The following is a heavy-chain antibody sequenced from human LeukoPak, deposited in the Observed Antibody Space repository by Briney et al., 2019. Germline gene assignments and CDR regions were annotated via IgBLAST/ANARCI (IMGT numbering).Heavy chain of an antibody. D-gene: IGHD5-12*01. CDR1: GGTFSSYA. V-gene: IGHV1-69*04. Sequence: SVKVSCKASGGTFSSYAISWVRQAPGQGLEWMGRIIPILSIANYAQKFQGRVTITADKSTSTAYMELSSLRSEDTAVYYCARDRKFDSGYDPWGQGTLVSVSS. J-gene: IGHJ5*02. CDR3: ARDRKFDSGYDP. CDR2: IIPILSIA.